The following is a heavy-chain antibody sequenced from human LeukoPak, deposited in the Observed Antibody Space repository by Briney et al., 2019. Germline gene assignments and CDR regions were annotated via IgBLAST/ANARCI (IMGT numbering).Heavy chain of an antibody. Sequence: KSSETLSLTCTVSGGSISSGGYYWSWIRQHPGKGLEWIGYIYYSGSTYYNPSLKSRVTISVDTSKNQFSLKLSSVTAADTAVYYCARSTSFVRPLDYWGQGTLVTVSS. J-gene: IGHJ4*02. CDR2: IYYSGST. CDR1: GGSISSGGYY. D-gene: IGHD2-8*01. CDR3: ARSTSFVRPLDY. V-gene: IGHV4-31*03.